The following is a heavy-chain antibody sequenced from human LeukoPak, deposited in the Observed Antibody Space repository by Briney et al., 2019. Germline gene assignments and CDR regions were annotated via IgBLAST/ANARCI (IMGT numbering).Heavy chain of an antibody. D-gene: IGHD5-24*01. CDR1: GYTFTGYY. CDR2: INPNSGGT. V-gene: IGHV1-2*02. J-gene: IGHJ4*02. Sequence: GSSVKVSCKASGYTFTGYYMHWVRQAPGQGLEWMGWINPNSGGTNYAQKFQGRVTMTRDTSISTAYMELSRLRSDDTAVYYCARDEVGDGYNSLFDYWGQGTLVTVSS. CDR3: ARDEVGDGYNSLFDY.